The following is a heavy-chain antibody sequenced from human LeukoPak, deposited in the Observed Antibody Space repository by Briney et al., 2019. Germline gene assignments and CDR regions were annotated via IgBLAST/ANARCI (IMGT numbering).Heavy chain of an antibody. D-gene: IGHD3-10*01. CDR3: ARDRGVRVFDI. Sequence: SDTLSLTCPVSGGSVTTYYRRWIRQPPGKGLEWIGYIYDGGSTNYNPSLESRVTISVDTSKDQFSLKLRSVTAADTAVYYCARDRGVRVFDIWGQGTMVTVSS. V-gene: IGHV4-59*02. CDR1: GGSVTTYY. J-gene: IGHJ3*02. CDR2: IYDGGST.